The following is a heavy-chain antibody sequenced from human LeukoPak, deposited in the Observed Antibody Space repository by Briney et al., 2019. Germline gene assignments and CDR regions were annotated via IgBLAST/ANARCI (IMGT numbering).Heavy chain of an antibody. CDR1: GYTFTGYY. CDR3: ARGAWDSSGYYLGKPTQIYYFDY. V-gene: IGHV1-2*02. CDR2: INPNSGGT. J-gene: IGHJ4*02. D-gene: IGHD3-22*01. Sequence: ASVKVSCKASGYTFTGYYMHWVRQAPGQGLEWMGWINPNSGGTNYAQKFQGRVTMTRDTSISTAYMELSRLRSDDTAVNYCARGAWDSSGYYLGKPTQIYYFDYWGQGTLVTVSS.